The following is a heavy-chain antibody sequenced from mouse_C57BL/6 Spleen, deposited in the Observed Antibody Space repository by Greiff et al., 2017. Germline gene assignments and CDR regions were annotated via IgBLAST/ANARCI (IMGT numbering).Heavy chain of an antibody. CDR3: ARYVWFAY. CDR1: GFIFSDYY. CDR2: IRNKANGYTA. Sequence: DVKPVESGGGLVPPGGLLCLSCVASGFIFSDYYMSWVRQPPGKAREWLGFIRNKANGYTAEYSSSVKGRFTSARENSQSILYLQMNALRAEESATYYCARYVWFAYWGQGTLVTVSA. J-gene: IGHJ3*01. V-gene: IGHV7-3*01.